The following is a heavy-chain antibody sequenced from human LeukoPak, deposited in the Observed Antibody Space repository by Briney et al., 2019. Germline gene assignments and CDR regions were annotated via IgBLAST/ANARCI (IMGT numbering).Heavy chain of an antibody. CDR1: GFTFSSYA. CDR2: ISGSGGST. CDR3: AKQGGYTYGTNDY. J-gene: IGHJ4*02. Sequence: GGSLRLSCAAAGFTFSSYAMSWVRQAPGKGLEWVSGISGSGGSTYYADSVKGRFTISRDNSKNTLYLQMNSLRAKDTAVYYCAKQGGYTYGTNDYWGQGTLVTVSS. V-gene: IGHV3-23*01. D-gene: IGHD5-18*01.